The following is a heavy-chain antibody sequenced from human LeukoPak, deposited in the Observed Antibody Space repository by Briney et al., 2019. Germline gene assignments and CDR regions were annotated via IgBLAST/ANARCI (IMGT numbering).Heavy chain of an antibody. J-gene: IGHJ4*02. D-gene: IGHD3-10*01. V-gene: IGHV3-23*01. CDR1: GFTFSSYA. CDR2: LSGSGVNT. Sequence: GGSLRLSCAASGFTFSSYAMSWVRQAPGKGLEWVSVLSGSGVNTYYADSVKGRFTLSRDNSKNTLYLQMNSLRAEDTAVYYCAKDTYGSGSYPEVFDYWGQGTLVTVSS. CDR3: AKDTYGSGSYPEVFDY.